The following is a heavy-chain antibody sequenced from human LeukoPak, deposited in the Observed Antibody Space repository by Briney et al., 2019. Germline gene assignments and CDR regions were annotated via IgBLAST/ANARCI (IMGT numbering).Heavy chain of an antibody. CDR1: GGSISSSSYY. CDR3: AREMYDKQELNWFDP. J-gene: IGHJ5*02. CDR2: IYYSGST. Sequence: PSETLSLTCTVSGGSISSSSYYWGWIRQPPGKGLEWIGSIYYSGSTYYNPSLKGRVTISVDTSKNQFSLKLSSVTAADTAVYYCAREMYDKQELNWFDPWGQGTLVTVSS. D-gene: IGHD3-9*01. V-gene: IGHV4-39*07.